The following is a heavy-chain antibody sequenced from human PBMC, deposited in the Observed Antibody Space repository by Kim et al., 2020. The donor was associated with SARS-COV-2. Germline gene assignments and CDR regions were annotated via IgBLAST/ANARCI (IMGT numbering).Heavy chain of an antibody. D-gene: IGHD3-10*01. V-gene: IGHV4-4*02. CDR2: IYHSGST. Sequence: SETLSLTCAVSGGSISSSNWWSWVRQPPGKGLEWIGEIYHSGSTNYNPSLKSRVTISVDKSKNQFSLKLSSVTAADTAVYYCARAGLRITMVRGVYYFDYWGQG. CDR1: GGSISSSNW. CDR3: ARAGLRITMVRGVYYFDY. J-gene: IGHJ4*02.